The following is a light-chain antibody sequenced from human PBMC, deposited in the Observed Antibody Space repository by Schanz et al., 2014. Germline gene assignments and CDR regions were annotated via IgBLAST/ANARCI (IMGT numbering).Light chain of an antibody. CDR2: DVS. Sequence: QSALTQPPSASGSPGQSVTISCTGTSSDVGGYNYVSWYQQHPGKAPRLMIYDVSKRPSGVSDRFSGSKSGNTASLTISGLQAEDEADYYCSSYVGTRGSWVFGGGTKLTVL. V-gene: IGLV2-8*01. CDR1: SSDVGGYNY. J-gene: IGLJ3*02. CDR3: SSYVGTRGSWV.